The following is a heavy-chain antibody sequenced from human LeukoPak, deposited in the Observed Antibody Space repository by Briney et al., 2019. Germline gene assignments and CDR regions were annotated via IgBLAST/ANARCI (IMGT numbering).Heavy chain of an antibody. Sequence: GGSLRLSCAASGFTFSSYGMHWVRQAPGKGLEWVAVIWFDGSNKYYADSVKGRFTISRDNSRNTLYLQMNSLRIEDTAVYYCAKAKPTIWSNYYYYGMDVWGQGTTVTVSS. V-gene: IGHV3-33*06. CDR1: GFTFSSYG. CDR3: AKAKPTIWSNYYYYGMDV. CDR2: IWFDGSNK. J-gene: IGHJ6*02. D-gene: IGHD3-10*01.